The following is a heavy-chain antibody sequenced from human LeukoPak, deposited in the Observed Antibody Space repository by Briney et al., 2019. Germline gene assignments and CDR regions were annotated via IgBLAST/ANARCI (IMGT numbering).Heavy chain of an antibody. CDR1: GDSVSSNSAA. CDR3: ARVVQVYCSTTTCYVGAFDI. V-gene: IGHV6-1*01. CDR2: TYYRSKWYN. J-gene: IGHJ3*02. D-gene: IGHD2-2*01. Sequence: SQTLPLTCAISGDSVSSNSAAWNWIRQSPSRGLEWLGRTYYRSKWYNDYAVSVKSRITINPDTSKNQFSLQLNSVTPEDTAVYYCARVVQVYCSTTTCYVGAFDIWGQGTMVTVSS.